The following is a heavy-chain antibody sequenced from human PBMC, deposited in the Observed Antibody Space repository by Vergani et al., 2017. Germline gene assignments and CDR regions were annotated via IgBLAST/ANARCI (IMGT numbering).Heavy chain of an antibody. CDR1: GYTFTGYY. Sequence: QVQLVQSGAEVKKPGASVKVFCKASGYTFTGYYMHWVRQAPGQGLEWMGWINPNSGGTNYAQKFQGRVTMTRDTSISTAYMELSRLRSDDTAVYYCARFASSWYEYYYYMDVWSKGTTVTVSS. J-gene: IGHJ6*03. CDR3: ARFASSWYEYYYYMDV. D-gene: IGHD6-13*01. V-gene: IGHV1-2*02. CDR2: INPNSGGT.